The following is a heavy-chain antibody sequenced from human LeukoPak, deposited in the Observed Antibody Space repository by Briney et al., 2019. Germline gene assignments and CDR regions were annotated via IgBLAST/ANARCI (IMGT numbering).Heavy chain of an antibody. CDR3: ARRGYSYVDDAFDI. D-gene: IGHD5-18*01. Sequence: SETLSLTCAVYGGSFSGYYWSWIRQPPGKGLEWIGEINHSGSTNYNPSLKSRVTISVDTSKNQFSLKLSSVTAADTAVYYCARRGYSYVDDAFDIWGQGTMVTVSS. CDR2: INHSGST. CDR1: GGSFSGYY. V-gene: IGHV4-34*01. J-gene: IGHJ3*02.